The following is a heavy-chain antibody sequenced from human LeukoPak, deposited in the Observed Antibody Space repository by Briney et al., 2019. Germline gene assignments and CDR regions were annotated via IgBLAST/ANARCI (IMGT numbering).Heavy chain of an antibody. V-gene: IGHV3-23*01. Sequence: GGSLRLSCVASGFTFSNYAMSWVRQAPGERLEWVSAITGRGGSTYYADSVKGRFTISRDNSRNTLFLQMNSLRDEDTAIYYCAKWGDFDILTGYYVSDFWGQGTLVTVSS. D-gene: IGHD3-9*01. CDR2: ITGRGGST. CDR3: AKWGDFDILTGYYVSDF. CDR1: GFTFSNYA. J-gene: IGHJ4*02.